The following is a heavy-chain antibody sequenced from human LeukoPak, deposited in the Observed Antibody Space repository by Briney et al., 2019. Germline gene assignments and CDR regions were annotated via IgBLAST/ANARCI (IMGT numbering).Heavy chain of an antibody. CDR3: ARDPPSPYYYGSGSYYKKASAGVYYFDY. V-gene: IGHV4-4*07. CDR2: IYPSGSP. D-gene: IGHD3-10*01. Sequence: SQTLSLTCTVSGGSISSYYWSWIRQPAGKGLEWIGRIYPSGSPNYNPSLKSRVTISVDTSKNQFSLKLSSVTAADTAVYYCARDPPSPYYYGSGSYYKKASAGVYYFDYWGQGTLVTVSS. CDR1: GGSISSYY. J-gene: IGHJ4*02.